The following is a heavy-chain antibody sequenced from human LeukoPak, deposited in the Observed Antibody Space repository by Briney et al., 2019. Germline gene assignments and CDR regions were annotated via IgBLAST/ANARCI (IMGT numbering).Heavy chain of an antibody. CDR2: IIPIFGTA. J-gene: IGHJ4*02. V-gene: IGHV1-69*01. CDR3: ARDGLSYYDFWSGYHRVFDY. D-gene: IGHD3-3*01. CDR1: GGTFSSYA. Sequence: PRASVKVSCKASGGTFSSYAISWVRQAPGQGLEWMGGIIPIFGTANYAQKFQGRVTITADESTSTAYMELSSLRSEDTAVYYCARDGLSYYDFWSGYHRVFDYWGQGTLVTVSS.